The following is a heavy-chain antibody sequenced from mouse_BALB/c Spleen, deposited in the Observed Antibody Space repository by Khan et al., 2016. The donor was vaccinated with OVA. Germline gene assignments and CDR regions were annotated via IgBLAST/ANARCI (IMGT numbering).Heavy chain of an antibody. CDR2: IWGGGST. J-gene: IGHJ4*01. Sequence: VELVESGPGLVAPSQNLSITCTVSGFSLSDYGVSWIRQPPGRGLEWLGVIWGGGSTYYNSALRSRLTISKDNSKSQVFLKMSSLQSDDTAMFYCAKEVWSYYYTLDYWGQGTSVTVSS. CDR3: AKEVWSYYYTLDY. CDR1: GFSLSDYG. V-gene: IGHV2-6-5*01.